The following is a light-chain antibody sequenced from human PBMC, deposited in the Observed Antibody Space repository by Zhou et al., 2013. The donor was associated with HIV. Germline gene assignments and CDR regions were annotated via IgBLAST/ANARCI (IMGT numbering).Light chain of an antibody. V-gene: IGKV1-27*01. CDR1: QGISNY. CDR3: HNYISAPGP. J-gene: IGKJ1*01. CDR2: AAS. Sequence: DIQMTQSPSTLSASVGDRVTITCRASQGISNYLAWYQQKPGKVPKLLIYAASTLQSGVPSRFSGSGSGTDFTLTITSLLPEDAAIYYCHNYISAPGPFGQGTKVE.